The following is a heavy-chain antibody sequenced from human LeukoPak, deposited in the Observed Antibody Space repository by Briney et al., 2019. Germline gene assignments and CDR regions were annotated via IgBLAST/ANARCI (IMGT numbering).Heavy chain of an antibody. D-gene: IGHD3-10*01. CDR2: IYYSGST. V-gene: IGHV4-39*07. CDR3: ARDRSIPGGFGESYAFDI. J-gene: IGHJ3*02. Sequence: SETLSLTCTVSGGSISSSSYYWGRIRQPPGKGLEWIGSIYYSGSTYYNPSLKSRVTISVDTSKNQFSLKLSSVTAADTAVYYCARDRSIPGGFGESYAFDIWGQGTMVTISS. CDR1: GGSISSSSYY.